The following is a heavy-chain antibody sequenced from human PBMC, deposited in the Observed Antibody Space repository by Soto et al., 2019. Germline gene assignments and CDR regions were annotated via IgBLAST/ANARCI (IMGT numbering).Heavy chain of an antibody. CDR1: GFTFSSYG. CDR3: ARSPYYYDSSGYLLLGY. J-gene: IGHJ4*02. D-gene: IGHD3-22*01. CDR2: IWYDGSNK. Sequence: GGSLRLSCAASGFTFSSYGMHWVRQAPGKGLEWVAVIWYDGSNKYYADSVKGRFTISRDNSKNTLYLQMNSLRAEDTAVYYCARSPYYYDSSGYLLLGYWGQGTLVTVSS. V-gene: IGHV3-33*01.